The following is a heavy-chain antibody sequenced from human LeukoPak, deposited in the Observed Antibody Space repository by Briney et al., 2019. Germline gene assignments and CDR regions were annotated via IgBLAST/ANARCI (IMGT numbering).Heavy chain of an antibody. J-gene: IGHJ4*02. Sequence: SETLSLTCTVSGGSISSSSYYWGWIRQPPGKGLEWIGSIYYSGSTYYNPSLKSRVTISIDTSKNQFSLRLNSVTAADTAMHYCAKSGGYGLIDYWGQGTRVTVSS. CDR2: IYYSGST. CDR1: GGSISSSSYY. V-gene: IGHV4-39*01. D-gene: IGHD1-26*01. CDR3: AKSGGYGLIDY.